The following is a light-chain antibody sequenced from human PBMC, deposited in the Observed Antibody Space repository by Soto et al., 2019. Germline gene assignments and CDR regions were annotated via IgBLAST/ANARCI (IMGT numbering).Light chain of an antibody. Sequence: DIVMTQSPDSVALSLGERATISCRSSQNIFYRYNNKNSLAWYQQKPGQPPKLLIYWASTRGSGVPDRFSGSGSGTDFTLTISSLRPEDVAVYYCQQYYSTPFTFGPGTKVDIK. CDR1: QNIFYRYNNKNS. J-gene: IGKJ3*01. CDR2: WAS. CDR3: QQYYSTPFT. V-gene: IGKV4-1*01.